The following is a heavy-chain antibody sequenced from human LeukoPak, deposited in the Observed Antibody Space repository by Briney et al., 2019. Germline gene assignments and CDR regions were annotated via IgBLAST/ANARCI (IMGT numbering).Heavy chain of an antibody. J-gene: IGHJ4*02. V-gene: IGHV3-30*02. CDR2: IRLDGSNK. CDR1: GFTFSSHG. D-gene: IGHD5-24*01. CDR3: TKVADGYRPDY. Sequence: GGSLRLSCAASGFTFSSHGMHWVRQAPGKGLEWVAFIRLDGSNKYYADSVKGRFTISRDNSKNTLYLQMSSLKAEDTAVYYCTKVADGYRPDYWGQGTLVTVSS.